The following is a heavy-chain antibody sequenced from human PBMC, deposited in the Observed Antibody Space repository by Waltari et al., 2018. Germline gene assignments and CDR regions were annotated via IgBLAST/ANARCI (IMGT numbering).Heavy chain of an antibody. Sequence: QVQLVQSGAEVKKPGSSVKVSCKASGGTFSSYAISWVRQAPGQGLEWMGGVIPIFGTANDAQKFQGRVTITADESTSTAYMELSSLRSEDTAVYYCASDYPDGYNHDAFDIWGQGTMVTVSS. J-gene: IGHJ3*02. D-gene: IGHD5-12*01. CDR2: VIPIFGTA. CDR1: GGTFSSYA. V-gene: IGHV1-69*01. CDR3: ASDYPDGYNHDAFDI.